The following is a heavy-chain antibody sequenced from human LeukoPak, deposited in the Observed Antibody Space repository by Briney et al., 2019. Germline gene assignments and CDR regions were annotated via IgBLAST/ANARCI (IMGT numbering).Heavy chain of an antibody. D-gene: IGHD3-16*01. CDR2: INHNGNVN. V-gene: IGHV3-7*03. CDR3: ARGGGLDV. J-gene: IGHJ6*02. Sequence: GGSLRLSCAASGFTSSSYWMNWARQAPGKGLEWVASINHNGNVNYYVDSVKGRFTISRDNAKNSLYLQMSNLRAEDTAVYFCARGGGLDVWGQGATVTVSS. CDR1: GFTSSSYW.